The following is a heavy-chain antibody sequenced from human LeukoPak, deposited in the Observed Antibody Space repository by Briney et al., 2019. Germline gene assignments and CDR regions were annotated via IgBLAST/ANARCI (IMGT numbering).Heavy chain of an antibody. CDR2: ISSSISTV. CDR3: ARGCSPGTCSPFDY. Sequence: GGSLRLSCAASGFTFSTYSMNWVRQAPGKGLEWVSYISSSISTVYYAGSVRGRFTISRDNAKNSLYLQMNSLRDEDTAVYYCARGCSPGTCSPFDYWGQGALVTVAS. CDR1: GFTFSTYS. V-gene: IGHV3-48*02. D-gene: IGHD2-15*01. J-gene: IGHJ4*02.